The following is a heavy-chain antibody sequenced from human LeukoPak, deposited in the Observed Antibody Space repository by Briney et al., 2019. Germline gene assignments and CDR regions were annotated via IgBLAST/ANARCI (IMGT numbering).Heavy chain of an antibody. D-gene: IGHD6-6*01. J-gene: IGHJ4*02. Sequence: SETLSLTCTVSGYSISSGYYWGWIRQPPGKGLEWIGRIYHSGSTYYNPSLKRRVTISVDTSKNQFSLRLSSVTAADTAVYYCARSLRQLARLPTYWGQGTLVTVSS. V-gene: IGHV4-38-2*02. CDR2: IYHSGST. CDR1: GYSISSGYY. CDR3: ARSLRQLARLPTY.